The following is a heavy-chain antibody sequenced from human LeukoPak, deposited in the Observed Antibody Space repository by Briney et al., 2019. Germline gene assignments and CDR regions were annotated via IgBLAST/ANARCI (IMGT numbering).Heavy chain of an antibody. Sequence: GGSLRLSCVASGFTFTSYTFYWFRQAPGRGLEWVASVSVEGIGRYFPGSVEGRFTISRDDSKNTVYLQMNNVRAEDTAVYFCGTATKVDIDHWGQGTLVTVSS. CDR2: VSVEGIGR. CDR3: GTATKVDIDH. J-gene: IGHJ5*02. V-gene: IGHV3-30*04. CDR1: GFTFTSYT. D-gene: IGHD5-12*01.